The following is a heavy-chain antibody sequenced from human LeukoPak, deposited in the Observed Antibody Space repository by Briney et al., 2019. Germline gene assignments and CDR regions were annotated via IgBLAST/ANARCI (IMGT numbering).Heavy chain of an antibody. CDR3: ARDGDDRYFGPFDY. CDR2: IKQDGSEK. Sequence: GGSLRLSCAASGFTFSSYWMSWVRQAPGKGLEWVANIKQDGSEKYYVDSVKGRFTISRDNAKNSLYLQMNSLRAEDTAVYYCARDGDDRYFGPFDYWGQGTLVTVSS. J-gene: IGHJ4*02. V-gene: IGHV3-7*01. CDR1: GFTFSSYW. D-gene: IGHD3-9*01.